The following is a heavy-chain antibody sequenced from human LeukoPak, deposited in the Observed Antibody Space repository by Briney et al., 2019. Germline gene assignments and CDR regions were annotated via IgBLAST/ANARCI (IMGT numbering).Heavy chain of an antibody. V-gene: IGHV1-69*13. J-gene: IGHJ4*02. Sequence: SVKVSCKASGGTFSSYAISWVRQASGQGLEWMGGIIPIFGTANYAQKFQGRVTITADESTSTAYMELSSLRSEDTAVYYCARESSFFNSSGWYEAPDYWGQGTLVTVSS. CDR3: ARESSFFNSSGWYEAPDY. D-gene: IGHD6-19*01. CDR1: GGTFSSYA. CDR2: IIPIFGTA.